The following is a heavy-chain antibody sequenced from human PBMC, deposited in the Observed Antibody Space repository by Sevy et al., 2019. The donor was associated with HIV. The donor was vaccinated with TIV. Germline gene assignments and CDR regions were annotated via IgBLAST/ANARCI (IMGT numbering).Heavy chain of an antibody. J-gene: IGHJ5*02. D-gene: IGHD2-2*01. CDR3: ARSPPVVVVPGAPSWFDP. V-gene: IGHV4-34*01. Sequence: SETLSLTCAVHDGSFSGYYWNWIRQLPEKGLEWIGASNESGITYYNPSLKSRVTISVDTSKKQFSLKLNSVTAVDSAVYFCARSPPVVVVPGAPSWFDPWGQGTLVTVSS. CDR2: SNESGIT. CDR1: DGSFSGYY.